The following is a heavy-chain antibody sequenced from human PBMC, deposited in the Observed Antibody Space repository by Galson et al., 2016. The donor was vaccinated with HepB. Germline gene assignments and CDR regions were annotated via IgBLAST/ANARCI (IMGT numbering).Heavy chain of an antibody. Sequence: SLRLSCAASGFSFSTSGMSWVRQTPGRGLEWVSGITAGGGTTHYADSVKGRFTISRDNSNNTLYLYMNSLRDGDAAVYYCGKHGGFDYWGQGALVTVSS. CDR1: GFSFSTSG. V-gene: IGHV3-23*01. D-gene: IGHD3-16*01. J-gene: IGHJ4*02. CDR2: ITAGGGTT. CDR3: GKHGGFDY.